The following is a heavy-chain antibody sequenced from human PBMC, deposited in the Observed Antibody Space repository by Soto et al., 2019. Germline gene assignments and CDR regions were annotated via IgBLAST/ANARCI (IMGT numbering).Heavy chain of an antibody. Sequence: GGSLRLSCAASGFTVSSNYMSWVRQAPGKGLEWVSVIYSGGSTYYADSVKGRFTISRHNSKDTLYLQMNSLRAEDTAVYYCAREGCSGGSCYGSFDPWGQGTLVTVSS. CDR3: AREGCSGGSCYGSFDP. CDR2: IYSGGST. D-gene: IGHD2-15*01. V-gene: IGHV3-53*04. J-gene: IGHJ5*02. CDR1: GFTVSSNY.